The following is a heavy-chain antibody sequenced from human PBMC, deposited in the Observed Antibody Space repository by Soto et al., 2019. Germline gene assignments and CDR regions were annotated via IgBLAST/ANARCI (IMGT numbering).Heavy chain of an antibody. V-gene: IGHV3-74*01. D-gene: IGHD6-13*01. CDR3: ARVRSLAVPGTGGVYHYYGMDV. Sequence: EVQLVESGGGLVQPGGSLRLSCAASAFTFNTYWMHWVRQAPGKGLVWVSRINSDGSTTSYADYVKGRFTISRDNAKNTMYRQMNSLRAEDTAGYYCARVRSLAVPGTGGVYHYYGMDVWGQGTTVTVSS. CDR1: AFTFNTYW. CDR2: INSDGSTT. J-gene: IGHJ6*02.